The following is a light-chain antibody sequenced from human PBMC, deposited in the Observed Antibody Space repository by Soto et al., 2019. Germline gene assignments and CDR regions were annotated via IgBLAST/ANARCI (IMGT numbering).Light chain of an antibody. J-gene: IGLJ3*02. CDR3: YSATDTNWV. Sequence: SYELTQPSSVSVSPGQTARITCSGNLLTKKYVRWFQQKPGQAPVLVIYKDSERPSGIPERFSGSSSGTTVSLTISGAQLEDEADYYCYSATDTNWVSGGGTKVTVL. CDR2: KDS. V-gene: IGLV3-27*01. CDR1: LLTKKY.